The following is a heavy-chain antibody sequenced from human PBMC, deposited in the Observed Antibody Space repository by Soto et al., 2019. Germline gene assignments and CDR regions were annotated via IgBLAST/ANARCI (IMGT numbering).Heavy chain of an antibody. V-gene: IGHV3-30*18. CDR1: GFTFSSYG. J-gene: IGHJ4*02. Sequence: QVQLVESGGGVVKPGRSLRLSCAASGFTFSSYGMHWVRQAPGKGLEWVAVISYDGSNKYYADSVKGRFTISRDNSKNTLYLQMISLRAEDTAVYYCAKDQDYGDYGGYFDYWGQGTLVTVSS. D-gene: IGHD4-17*01. CDR2: ISYDGSNK. CDR3: AKDQDYGDYGGYFDY.